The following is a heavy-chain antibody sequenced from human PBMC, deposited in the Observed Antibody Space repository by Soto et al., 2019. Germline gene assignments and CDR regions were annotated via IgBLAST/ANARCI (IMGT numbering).Heavy chain of an antibody. V-gene: IGHV1-46*01. Sequence: QVQLVQSGAEVKKPGASVKVSCKASGYTFTSYYMHWVRQAPGQGLEWMGIINPSGGSTSYAQKCQGRVTMTRDTSTSTVYMELSSLRSEDTAVYYCASYSSGWTGGVDYWGQGTLVTVSS. CDR3: ASYSSGWTGGVDY. CDR2: INPSGGST. CDR1: GYTFTSYY. D-gene: IGHD6-19*01. J-gene: IGHJ4*02.